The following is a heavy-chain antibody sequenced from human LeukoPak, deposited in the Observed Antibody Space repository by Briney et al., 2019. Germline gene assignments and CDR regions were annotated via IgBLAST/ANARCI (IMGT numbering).Heavy chain of an antibody. Sequence: PSETLSLTCTVSGGSFSSSNYYWGWIRQPAGKGPEWIGRIYTSGSINYNPSLKSRVTISVDTSQNQFSLNLSSVTAADTAVYYCARGCRGGTCYLLWGQGTLVTVSS. V-gene: IGHV4-61*02. CDR2: IYTSGSI. D-gene: IGHD2-15*01. CDR1: GGSFSSSNYY. CDR3: ARGCRGGTCYLL. J-gene: IGHJ4*02.